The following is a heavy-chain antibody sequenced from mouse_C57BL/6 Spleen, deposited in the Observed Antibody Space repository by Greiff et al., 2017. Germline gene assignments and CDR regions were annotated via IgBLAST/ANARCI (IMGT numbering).Heavy chain of an antibody. Sequence: EVQLVESGGGLVQPGGSMKLSCVASGFTFSNYWMNWVRQSPEKGLEWVAQIRLKSDNYATHYAESVKGRFTISRDDSKSSVYLQMNNLRAEDTGSYYCTGLSYYYGQPSYWDFDVWGTGTTVTVSS. CDR3: TGLSYYYGQPSYWDFDV. J-gene: IGHJ1*03. CDR1: GFTFSNYW. D-gene: IGHD1-1*01. CDR2: IRLKSDNYAT. V-gene: IGHV6-3*01.